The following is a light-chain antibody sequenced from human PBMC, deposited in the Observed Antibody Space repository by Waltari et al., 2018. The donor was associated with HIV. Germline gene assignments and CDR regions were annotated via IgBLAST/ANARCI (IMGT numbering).Light chain of an antibody. CDR3: HQYHNWPPFT. CDR2: DAS. V-gene: IGKV3-15*01. J-gene: IGKJ2*01. Sequence: ELLLTHSPATLSVSPGERATLSCWASQNVTTYLAWYQQKPGQAPRLLIYDASTRATGVPARFSGSGSGTEFTLTITSLQSEDFAVYYCHQYHNWPPFTFGQGTKLEI. CDR1: QNVTTY.